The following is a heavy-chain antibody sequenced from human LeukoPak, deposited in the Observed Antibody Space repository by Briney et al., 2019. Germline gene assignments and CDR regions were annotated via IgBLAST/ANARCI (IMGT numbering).Heavy chain of an antibody. V-gene: IGHV4-59*01. J-gene: IGHJ1*01. CDR3: ARGDGSWYVYFQH. CDR2: IYYSGST. Sequence: SETLSLTCTVCVGSIRSYYWSRIRKPPGKGLEWIGYIYYSGSTNYNPSLKTRVTISVDTSKKQFSLKLSSVTAADTAVYYCARGDGSWYVYFQHWGQGTLVTVSS. CDR1: VGSIRSYY. D-gene: IGHD6-13*01.